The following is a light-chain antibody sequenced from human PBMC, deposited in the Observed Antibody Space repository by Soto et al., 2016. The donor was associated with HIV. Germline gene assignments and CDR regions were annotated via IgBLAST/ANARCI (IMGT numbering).Light chain of an antibody. CDR3: QQYYSTPQT. Sequence: DIQMTQSPSSLSASVGDRVTITCRASQDISNSLAWYQQKAGKAPKLLINAASRLENGVPSRFSGGGSGTDYTLAISSLQSEDFAIYYCQQYYSTPQTFGPGDQGGNQT. CDR2: AAS. V-gene: IGKV1-NL1*01. CDR1: QDISNS. J-gene: IGKJ1*01.